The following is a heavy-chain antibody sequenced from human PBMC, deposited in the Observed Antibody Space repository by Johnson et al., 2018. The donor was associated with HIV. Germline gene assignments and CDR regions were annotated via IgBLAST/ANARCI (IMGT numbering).Heavy chain of an antibody. J-gene: IGHJ3*02. D-gene: IGHD3-22*01. CDR1: GFSFSNFD. V-gene: IGHV3-30*02. CDR2: ILYDGTDE. Sequence: QVQLVESGGGLVQPGGSLRLSCAASGFSFSNFDMHWVRQAPDRGLQWVTFILYDGTDENYVDSVKGRFTVSRDNSNNILHLQMNSLRLEDTAIYSCAKGSYFHSSCYYFGHAFDMWGQGTRVTVTS. CDR3: AKGSYFHSSCYYFGHAFDM.